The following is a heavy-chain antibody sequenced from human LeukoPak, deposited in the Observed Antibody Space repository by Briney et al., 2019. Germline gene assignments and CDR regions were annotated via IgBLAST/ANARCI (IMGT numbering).Heavy chain of an antibody. Sequence: SETLSLTCAVYGGSFSGYYWSWIRQPPGKGLEWIGEINHSGSTNYNPSLKSRVTISVDTSKNQFSLKLSSVTAADTAVYYCARRGILRITMVRGVPIRKGWFDPWGQGTLVTVSS. V-gene: IGHV4-34*01. CDR1: GGSFSGYY. J-gene: IGHJ5*02. CDR3: ARRGILRITMVRGVPIRKGWFDP. CDR2: INHSGST. D-gene: IGHD3-10*01.